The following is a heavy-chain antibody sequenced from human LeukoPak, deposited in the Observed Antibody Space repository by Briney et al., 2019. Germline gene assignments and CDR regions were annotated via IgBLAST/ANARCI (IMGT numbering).Heavy chain of an antibody. J-gene: IGHJ4*02. CDR2: IYYSGST. V-gene: IGHV4-59*01. Sequence: SETLSLTCTVSGGSISSYYWSWIRQPPGKGLEWIGYIYYSGSTNYNPSLKSRVTISVDTSKNQFSLKLSSVTAADTAVYYCARGTLNIPGEHGAFDYWGQGTLVTVSS. CDR3: ARGTLNIPGEHGAFDY. D-gene: IGHD1-14*01. CDR1: GGSISSYY.